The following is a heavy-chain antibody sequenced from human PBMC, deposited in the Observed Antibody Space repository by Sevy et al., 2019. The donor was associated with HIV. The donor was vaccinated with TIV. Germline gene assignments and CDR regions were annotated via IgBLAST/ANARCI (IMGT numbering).Heavy chain of an antibody. D-gene: IGHD6-13*01. V-gene: IGHV3-7*01. CDR3: ARDAVAGRSGPWKADYYYAGMDV. CDR1: GFTFSDYW. CDR2: IKQDGNEK. Sequence: GGSLRLSCVASGFTFSDYWMTWVRQAPGKGLEWVANIKQDGNEKYYMDSGKGRFTISRDNAKNSVYLQVNSLRAEDTAVYYCARDAVAGRSGPWKADYYYAGMDVWGQGTTVTVSS. J-gene: IGHJ6*02.